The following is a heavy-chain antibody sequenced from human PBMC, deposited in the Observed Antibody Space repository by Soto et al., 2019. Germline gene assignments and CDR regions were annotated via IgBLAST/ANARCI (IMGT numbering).Heavy chain of an antibody. CDR3: ARGEDCSSTSCRYYYYYGMEV. D-gene: IGHD2-2*01. CDR2: IYYSGST. CDR1: GGSISSGDYY. V-gene: IGHV4-30-4*01. J-gene: IGHJ6*02. Sequence: PSETLSLTCTFSGGSISSGDYYWSWIRQPPGKGLEWIGYIYYSGSTYYNPSLKSRVTISVDTSKNQFSLKLSSVTAADTAVYYCARGEDCSSTSCRYYYYYGMEVWGQGTTVTVSS.